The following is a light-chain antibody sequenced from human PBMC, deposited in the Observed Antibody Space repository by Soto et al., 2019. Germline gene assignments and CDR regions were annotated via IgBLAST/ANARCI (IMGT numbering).Light chain of an antibody. V-gene: IGKV3-11*01. CDR1: QSVDKY. CDR2: DAS. Sequence: EIVLTQSPDTLSLSPGDRATLSCRASQSVDKYLVWYQQRPGQAPRLLIYDASTRATGIPARFTGSGSGTDFSLTISSLEPEDFAVYYCQQRSKWPRAFGGGTKVEIK. J-gene: IGKJ4*01. CDR3: QQRSKWPRA.